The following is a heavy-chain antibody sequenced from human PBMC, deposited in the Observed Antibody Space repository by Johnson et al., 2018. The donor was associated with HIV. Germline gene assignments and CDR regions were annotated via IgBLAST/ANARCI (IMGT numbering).Heavy chain of an antibody. V-gene: IGHV3-15*01. D-gene: IGHD2-2*01. J-gene: IGHJ3*02. CDR3: AKDSSSRMGFPGFDI. CDR2: IRSKSAGGTI. CDR1: GMIFSNLW. Sequence: VQLVESGGGLVKPGGSLRISCEASGMIFSNLWFNWVRQAPGKGLEWVGRIRSKSAGGTIEYAAPVKGSFTISRDNSKNTLYLQMNSLRVEDTAVYYCAKDSSSRMGFPGFDIWGQGTRVTVSS.